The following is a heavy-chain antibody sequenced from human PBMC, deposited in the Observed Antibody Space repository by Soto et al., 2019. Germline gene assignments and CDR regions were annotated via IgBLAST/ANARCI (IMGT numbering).Heavy chain of an antibody. CDR2: IYYSGST. V-gene: IGHV4-39*01. D-gene: IGHD4-17*01. Sequence: QLQLQESGPGLVKPSETLSLTCTVSGGSISSSSYYWGWIRQPPGKGLEWIGSIYYSGSTYYNPSLKSRVTISVDTSKNQFSLKLSSVTAADTAVYYCAIHEETTRTDDAFDIWGQGTMVTVSS. CDR3: AIHEETTRTDDAFDI. J-gene: IGHJ3*02. CDR1: GGSISSSSYY.